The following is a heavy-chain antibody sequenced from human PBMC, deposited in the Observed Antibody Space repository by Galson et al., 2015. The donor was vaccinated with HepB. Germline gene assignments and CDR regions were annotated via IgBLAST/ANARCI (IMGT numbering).Heavy chain of an antibody. Sequence: SVKVSCKASGYTFTSYYMHWVRQAPGQGLEWMGIINPSGGSTSYAQKFQGRVTMTRDTSTSTVYMELSSLRSEDTAVYYCARGVVRPDSSGYYYDYWGQGTLVTVSS. V-gene: IGHV1-46*01. CDR2: INPSGGST. CDR1: GYTFTSYY. D-gene: IGHD3-22*01. J-gene: IGHJ4*02. CDR3: ARGVVRPDSSGYYYDY.